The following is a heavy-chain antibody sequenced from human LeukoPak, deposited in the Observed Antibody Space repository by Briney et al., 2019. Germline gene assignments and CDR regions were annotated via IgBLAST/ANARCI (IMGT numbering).Heavy chain of an antibody. J-gene: IGHJ4*02. D-gene: IGHD6-19*01. Sequence: SETLSLTCAVSGDSISSNNWWSWVRQPPGKGLEWIGEIYHSGSTNYNPSLKSRVTISVDKSKNQFSLKVSSVTAADTAMYYCTRAPPYGSGWSKGVLDYWGQGTLVTVSS. CDR2: IYHSGST. CDR1: GDSISSNNW. V-gene: IGHV4-4*02. CDR3: TRAPPYGSGWSKGVLDY.